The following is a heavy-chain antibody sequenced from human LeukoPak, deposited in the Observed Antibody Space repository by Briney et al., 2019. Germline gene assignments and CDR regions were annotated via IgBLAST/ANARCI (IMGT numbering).Heavy chain of an antibody. CDR3: ARVFYDSSGIDY. J-gene: IGHJ4*02. CDR2: ISSSSSYI. CDR1: GFTFSSYS. V-gene: IGHV3-21*01. Sequence: GGSLRLSCAASGFTFSSYSMNWVRQAPGKGLEWVSSISSSSSYIYYADSVKGRFTISRGNAKNSLYLQMNSLRAEETAVYYCARVFYDSSGIDYWGQGTLVTVSS. D-gene: IGHD3-22*01.